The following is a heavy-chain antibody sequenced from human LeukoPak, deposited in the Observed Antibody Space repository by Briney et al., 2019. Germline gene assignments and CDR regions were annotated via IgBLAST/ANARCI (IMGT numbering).Heavy chain of an antibody. CDR2: IYPGDSDT. CDR3: ARRSGFHDY. CDR1: GYTFTNFW. V-gene: IGHV5-51*01. J-gene: IGHJ4*02. Sequence: EESLKISCKGSGYTFTNFWIGWVRQMPGKGLEWMGNIYPGDSDTRYSPSFQGQVTISADKSISTAYLQWSSLKAADTAMYYCARRSGFHDYWGQGTLVTVSS. D-gene: IGHD6-19*01.